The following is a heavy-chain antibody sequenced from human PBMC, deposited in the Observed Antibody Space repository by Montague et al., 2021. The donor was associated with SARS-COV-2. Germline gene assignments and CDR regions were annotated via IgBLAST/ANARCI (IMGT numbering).Heavy chain of an antibody. CDR1: GGSISGFY. D-gene: IGHD2-8*01. CDR2: IYYSGST. J-gene: IGHJ6*02. CDR3: ARLLRSCTNGVCRTYYYYALDV. Sequence: SETLSLTCTVSGGSISGFYWSWIRQPPGKRLEWIGYIYYSGSTKYNPSLESRVAVSVDRSKNQVSLKLTFVTAADTAVYYCARLLRSCTNGVCRTYYYYALDVWGQGTTVTVSS. V-gene: IGHV4-59*01.